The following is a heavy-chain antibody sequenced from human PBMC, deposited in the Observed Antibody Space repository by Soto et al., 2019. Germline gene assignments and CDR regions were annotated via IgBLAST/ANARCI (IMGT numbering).Heavy chain of an antibody. CDR3: ARPAYQLSYAFDI. J-gene: IGHJ3*02. Sequence: GESLKISCKGSGDSFTSYWIGWVRQMPGKGLEWMGIIYPGDSDTRYSPSFQGQVTISADKSISTAYLQWSSLKASDTAMYYCARPAYQLSYAFDIWGQGTMVTVSS. V-gene: IGHV5-51*01. CDR1: GDSFTSYW. CDR2: IYPGDSDT. D-gene: IGHD2-2*01.